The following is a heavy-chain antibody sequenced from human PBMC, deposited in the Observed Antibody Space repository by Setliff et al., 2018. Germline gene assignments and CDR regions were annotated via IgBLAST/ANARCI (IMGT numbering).Heavy chain of an antibody. CDR3: ATPGRDDLDSPFEPFDI. CDR1: GGSISSGSYY. J-gene: IGHJ3*02. Sequence: SETLSLTCTVSGGSISSGSYYWGWIRQPPGKGLEWIATIYHRGRKYYNPSLQSRVSVSLDTSKNHFSLRLTSMTAADTAVYYCATPGRDDLDSPFEPFDIWGQGTMVTVSS. CDR2: IYHRGRK. D-gene: IGHD3-3*01. V-gene: IGHV4-39*07.